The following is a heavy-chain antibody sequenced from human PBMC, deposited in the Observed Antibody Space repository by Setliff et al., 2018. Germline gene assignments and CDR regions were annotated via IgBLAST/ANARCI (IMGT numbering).Heavy chain of an antibody. CDR3: ARTHCTTTSCFYFHY. Sequence: SETLSLTCTVSGASVTSFDYYWSWIRQPPGKGLEYIGHISHGVSTSYSPSLKSRLSISADTSKNQFSLKSTSVTAADTAVYYCARTHCTTTSCFYFHYWGQGTVVTVSS. J-gene: IGHJ4*02. D-gene: IGHD2-2*01. CDR2: ISHGVST. V-gene: IGHV4-30-4*01. CDR1: GASVTSFDYY.